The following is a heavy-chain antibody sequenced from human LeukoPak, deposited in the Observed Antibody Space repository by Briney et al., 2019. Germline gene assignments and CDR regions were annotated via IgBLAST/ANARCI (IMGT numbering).Heavy chain of an antibody. Sequence: ASVKVSCKASGYTFTSYGISWVRQAPGQGLEWMGWISAYNGNTNYAQKLQGRVTMTTDTSTSTAYMELRSLRSDDTAVYYCATPGDYYDSSGYYYFQHWGQGTLDTVSS. CDR1: GYTFTSYG. CDR2: ISAYNGNT. V-gene: IGHV1-18*01. J-gene: IGHJ1*01. D-gene: IGHD3-22*01. CDR3: ATPGDYYDSSGYYYFQH.